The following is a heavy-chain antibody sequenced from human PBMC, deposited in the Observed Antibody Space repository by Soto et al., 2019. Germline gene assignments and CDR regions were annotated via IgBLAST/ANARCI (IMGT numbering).Heavy chain of an antibody. Sequence: QVKLVQSGAEVKKSGASVKVSCKASGYMFASFGISWVRQAPGQGLEWMGWISAYTGNTKYAQKVQDRVTMTIDTSTITAYIELRSLRSDDTAMYFCARDRSAYARNFDAFDFWGQGTMVTVSS. V-gene: IGHV1-18*04. D-gene: IGHD1-7*01. J-gene: IGHJ3*01. CDR3: ARDRSAYARNFDAFDF. CDR2: ISAYTGNT. CDR1: GYMFASFG.